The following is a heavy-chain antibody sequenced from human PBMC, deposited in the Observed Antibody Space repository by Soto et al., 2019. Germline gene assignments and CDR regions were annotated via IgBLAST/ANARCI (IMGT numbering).Heavy chain of an antibody. CDR1: GFTFSSYG. D-gene: IGHD4-17*01. J-gene: IGHJ3*02. Sequence: QVQLVESGGGVVQPGRSLRLSCAASGFTFSSYGMHWVRQAPGKGLEWVAVISYDGSYKYYGDSVKGRFTISRDNSKTTLYLQMNSLRAEDTAVYYCAKDYGDYSPMSIPFDIWGQGTMVTVSS. V-gene: IGHV3-30*18. CDR3: AKDYGDYSPMSIPFDI. CDR2: ISYDGSYK.